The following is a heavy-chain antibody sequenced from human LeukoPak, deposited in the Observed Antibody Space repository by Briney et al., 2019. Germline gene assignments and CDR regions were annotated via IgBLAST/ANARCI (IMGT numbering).Heavy chain of an antibody. CDR3: ATYSSGNGREFQH. J-gene: IGHJ1*01. CDR2: ISWSSGII. D-gene: IGHD3-22*01. V-gene: IGHV3-9*01. CDR1: GFTFDDHG. Sequence: PGRSLRLSCAASGFTFDDHGMHWVRQLPGKGLQWVSGISWSSGIIGYADSVKGRFTVSRDNARNSLYLQMNSLRAEDTAVYYCATYSSGNGREFQHWGQGTLVTVSS.